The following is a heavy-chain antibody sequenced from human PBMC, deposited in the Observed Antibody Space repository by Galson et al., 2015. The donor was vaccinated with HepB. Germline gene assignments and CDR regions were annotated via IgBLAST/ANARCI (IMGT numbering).Heavy chain of an antibody. CDR2: TSASGGRT. J-gene: IGHJ4*02. CDR3: AKGGIVAPDTHARNPYHFDC. CDR1: GFTFTNYA. Sequence: SLRLSCAASGFTFTNYAMNWVRQAPGKGLEWVSVTSASGGRTDFADSVKGRFTISRDNSKNTLYLQMNGLRAEDTAIYYCAKGGIVAPDTHARNPYHFDCWGQGTLVTVSS. V-gene: IGHV3-23*01. D-gene: IGHD6-13*01.